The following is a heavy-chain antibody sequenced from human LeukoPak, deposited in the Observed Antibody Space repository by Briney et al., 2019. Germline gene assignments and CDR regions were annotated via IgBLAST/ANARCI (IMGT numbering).Heavy chain of an antibody. D-gene: IGHD1-26*01. CDR1: GGSVSSGSYY. J-gene: IGHJ4*02. CDR3: ARAGIVGATVDY. Sequence: SETLSLTCTVSGGSVSSGSYYRSWIRQPPGKGLEWIGYIYYSGSTNYNPSLKSRVTISVDTSKNQFSLKLSSVTAADTAVYYCARAGIVGATVDYWGQGTLVTVSS. CDR2: IYYSGST. V-gene: IGHV4-61*01.